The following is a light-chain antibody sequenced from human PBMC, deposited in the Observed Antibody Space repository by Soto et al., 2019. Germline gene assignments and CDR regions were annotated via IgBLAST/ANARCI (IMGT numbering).Light chain of an antibody. V-gene: IGLV2-11*01. J-gene: IGLJ1*01. CDR3: CSYAGSYTWV. CDR1: SSDVGGYNY. Sequence: QSALTQPRSVSGSPGQSVTISCTGTSSDVGGYNYVSWYRQHPGKAPKLMIYDVSKRPSGVPDRFSGSKSGNTASLTISGLQAEDEADYYCCSYAGSYTWVYVTGTKVTVL. CDR2: DVS.